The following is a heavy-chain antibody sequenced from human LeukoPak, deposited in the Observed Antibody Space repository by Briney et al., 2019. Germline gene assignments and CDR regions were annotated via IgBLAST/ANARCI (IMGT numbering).Heavy chain of an antibody. J-gene: IGHJ5*02. CDR2: IYHSGST. CDR3: ASSHLYCGGDCYSQLDP. D-gene: IGHD2-21*02. V-gene: IGHV4-30-2*01. CDR1: GGSLSSGGYS. Sequence: SQTLSLTCAVSGGSLSSGGYSWSWIRQPPGKGVEWIGYIYHSGSTYYNPSLKSRVTISVDRSKNQFSLKLSSVTAADTAVYYCASSHLYCGGDCYSQLDPWGQGTLVTVSS.